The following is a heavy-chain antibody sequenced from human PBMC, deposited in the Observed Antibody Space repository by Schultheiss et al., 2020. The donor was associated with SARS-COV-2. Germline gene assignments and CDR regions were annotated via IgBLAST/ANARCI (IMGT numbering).Heavy chain of an antibody. CDR3: AREKGSGGSWYYYYYGMDV. Sequence: GGSLRLSCAASGFTFSSYSMNWVRQAPGKGLEWVSAISGSGGSTYYADSVKGRFTISRDNSKNTLYLQMNSLRAEDTAVYYCAREKGSGGSWYYYYYGMDVWGQGTTVTVSS. J-gene: IGHJ6*02. V-gene: IGHV3-23*01. D-gene: IGHD2-15*01. CDR2: ISGSGGST. CDR1: GFTFSSYS.